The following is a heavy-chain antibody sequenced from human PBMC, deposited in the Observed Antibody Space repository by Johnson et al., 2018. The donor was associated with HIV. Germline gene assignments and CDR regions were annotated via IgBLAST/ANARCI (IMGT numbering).Heavy chain of an antibody. D-gene: IGHD2-2*01. J-gene: IGHJ3*02. V-gene: IGHV3-30*18. CDR2: ISYDGCNK. CDR1: GLTFSSYG. CDR3: AKVLWEGDAFDI. Sequence: QVQLVESGGGVVQPGRSLSLSCAASGLTFSSYGMPWVRQAPGKGLAWVAVISYDGCNKYYADSVKVRFTISRDNSKNTLYLQMNSLRAEDTAVYYCAKVLWEGDAFDIWRQGTMVTVSS.